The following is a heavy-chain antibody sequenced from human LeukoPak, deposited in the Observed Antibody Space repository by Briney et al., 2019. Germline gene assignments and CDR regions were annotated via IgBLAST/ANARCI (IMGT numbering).Heavy chain of an antibody. Sequence: GGSLRLSCVASGITFRNYSMNWVRQAPGKGLEWVSYISSSGSTIYYADSVKGRFTISRDNAKNSLYLQMNSLRAEDTAVYYCASQPKEVLAAMRPYHYYYYMDVWGKGTTVTISS. CDR3: ASQPKEVLAAMRPYHYYYYMDV. D-gene: IGHD2-2*01. CDR1: GITFRNYS. V-gene: IGHV3-48*04. CDR2: ISSSGSTI. J-gene: IGHJ6*03.